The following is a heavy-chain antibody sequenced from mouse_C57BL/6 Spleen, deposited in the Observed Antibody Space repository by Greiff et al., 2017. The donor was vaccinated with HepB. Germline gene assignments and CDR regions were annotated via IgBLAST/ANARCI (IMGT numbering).Heavy chain of an antibody. J-gene: IGHJ3*01. V-gene: IGHV5-6*02. CDR1: GFTFSSYG. Sequence: DVKLVESGGDLVKPGGSLKLSCAASGFTFSSYGMSWVRQTPDKRLEWVATISSGGSYTYYPDSVKGRFTISRDNAKNTLYLQMSSLKSEDTAMYYCARQGSDYGFAYWGQGTLVTVSA. CDR2: ISSGGSYT. CDR3: ARQGSDYGFAY. D-gene: IGHD2-4*01.